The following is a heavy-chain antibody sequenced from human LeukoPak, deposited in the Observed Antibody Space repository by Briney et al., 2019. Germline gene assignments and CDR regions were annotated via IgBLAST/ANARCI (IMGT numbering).Heavy chain of an antibody. CDR1: GFTFSSYG. CDR2: ISYDGSNN. J-gene: IGHJ4*02. CDR3: AKDWTTVTTCELDY. D-gene: IGHD4-17*01. Sequence: GRSLRLSCAASGFTFSSYGMQWVRQAPGKGLEGVAVISYDGSNNYYAASVKRRFTISRDNSKNTLHLQMTSLRAEATAVYYCAKDWTTVTTCELDYWGQGTLVTVSS. V-gene: IGHV3-30*18.